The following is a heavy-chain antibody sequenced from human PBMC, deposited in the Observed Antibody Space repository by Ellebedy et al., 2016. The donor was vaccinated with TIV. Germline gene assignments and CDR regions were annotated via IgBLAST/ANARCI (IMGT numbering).Heavy chain of an antibody. D-gene: IGHD3-10*01. Sequence: AASVKVSCKASGGTFSSYGISWVRQAPGQGLEWMGRIIPILGIANYAQKLQGRVTMTRATSTSTVYMELSSLRSEDTAVFYCARARGVIAENFDFWGQGTLVTVSS. CDR1: GGTFSSYG. J-gene: IGHJ4*02. V-gene: IGHV1-69*04. CDR3: ARARGVIAENFDF. CDR2: IIPILGIA.